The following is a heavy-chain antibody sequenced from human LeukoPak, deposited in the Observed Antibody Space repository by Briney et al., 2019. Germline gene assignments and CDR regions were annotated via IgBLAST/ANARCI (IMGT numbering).Heavy chain of an antibody. CDR2: FSHSRST. Sequence: PSETLSLTCSVSGGSISSSSYYWGWIREPPGKGLVWIGGFSHSRSTYYNPSLKSRVTISVETSKNQFSLKLRSVTAADTAVYYCARHVRGGWPIPPSDSWGQGILVTVSS. V-gene: IGHV4-39*01. CDR3: ARHVRGGWPIPPSDS. D-gene: IGHD6-19*01. CDR1: GGSISSSSYY. J-gene: IGHJ4*02.